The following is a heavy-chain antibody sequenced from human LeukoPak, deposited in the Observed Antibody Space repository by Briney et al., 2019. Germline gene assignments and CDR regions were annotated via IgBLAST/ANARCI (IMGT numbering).Heavy chain of an antibody. V-gene: IGHV4-61*08. D-gene: IGHD1-26*01. Sequence: SETLSLTCTVSGGSISSGGYYWSWIRQPPGKGLEWIGYIYYSGSTNYNPSLKSRVTISVDTSKNQFSLKLSSVTAADTAVYYCARSRSGSYSFWFDPWGQGTLVTVSS. J-gene: IGHJ5*02. CDR2: IYYSGST. CDR3: ARSRSGSYSFWFDP. CDR1: GGSISSGGYY.